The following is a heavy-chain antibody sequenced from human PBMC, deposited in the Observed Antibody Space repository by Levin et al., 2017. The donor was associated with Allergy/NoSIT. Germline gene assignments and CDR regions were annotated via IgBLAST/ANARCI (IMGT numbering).Heavy chain of an antibody. CDR3: AMRDYTIDY. V-gene: IGHV5-51*01. Sequence: VASVKVSCKGSGYSFPNYWIGWVRQMPGKGLEWMGIIYPDDSDTRYSPSFQGQVTISADKSVSTAFLQWSSLKASDTAMYYCAMRDYTIDYWGQGTLVTVSS. CDR1: GYSFPNYW. J-gene: IGHJ4*02. D-gene: IGHD4-11*01. CDR2: IYPDDSDT.